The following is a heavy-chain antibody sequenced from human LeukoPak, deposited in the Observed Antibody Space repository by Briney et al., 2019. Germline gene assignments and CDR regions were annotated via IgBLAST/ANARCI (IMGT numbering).Heavy chain of an antibody. CDR3: ARVSGTWTFDY. D-gene: IGHD3/OR15-3a*01. CDR2: ITGSSSFI. V-gene: IGHV3-21*01. J-gene: IGHJ4*02. Sequence: GGSLRLSCAASGFTFSTYTMNWVRQAPGKGLEWFSSITGSSSFIYYADSVKGRFTISRDNAKNSLYLQMNSLRAEDTAVYYCARVSGTWTFDYWGQGTLVTVSS. CDR1: GFTFSTYT.